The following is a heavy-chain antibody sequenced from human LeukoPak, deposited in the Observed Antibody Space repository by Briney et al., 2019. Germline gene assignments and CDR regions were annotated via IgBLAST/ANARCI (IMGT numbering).Heavy chain of an antibody. V-gene: IGHV3-23*01. D-gene: IGHD3-10*01. CDR1: GFTFSSYA. Sequence: GGSLGLSCAASGFTFSSYAMSWVRQAPGKGLEWVSAISGSGGSTYYADSVKGRFTISRDNSKNTLYLQMNSLRAEDTAVYYCAKVRSSARGSGSYYGTIYFDYWGQGTLVTVSS. J-gene: IGHJ4*02. CDR3: AKVRSSARGSGSYYGTIYFDY. CDR2: ISGSGGST.